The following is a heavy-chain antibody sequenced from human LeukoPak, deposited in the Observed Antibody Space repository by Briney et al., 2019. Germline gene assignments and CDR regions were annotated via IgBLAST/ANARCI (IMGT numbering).Heavy chain of an antibody. CDR3: ARVGYASSAIYFQQ. J-gene: IGHJ1*01. CDR2: IYSSGST. D-gene: IGHD2-8*01. CDR1: RGSISSNY. Sequence: SETLSLTCTVSRGSISSNYWSWIRQPAGKGLEWIGRIYSSGSTNYNPSLKSRVTMSVDTSKNQFSLKVTSVTAADTAVYYCARVGYASSAIYFQQWGQGTLVSVSS. V-gene: IGHV4-4*07.